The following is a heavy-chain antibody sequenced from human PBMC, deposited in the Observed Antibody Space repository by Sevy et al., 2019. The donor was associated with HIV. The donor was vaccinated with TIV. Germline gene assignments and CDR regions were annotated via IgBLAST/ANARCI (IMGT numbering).Heavy chain of an antibody. J-gene: IGHJ4*02. CDR2: ISTSNGNT. CDR3: VGDRPPFFDILTHYYGAI. Sequence: ASVKVSCKASGYTFTNYVISWVRQAPGQGPEWMGWISTSNGNTNYVQKFQGRITMTADISTNTAYMELRSLRFDDTAVYYCVGDRPPFFDILTHYYGAIWGQGALVTVSS. V-gene: IGHV1-18*01. D-gene: IGHD3-9*01. CDR1: GYTFTNYV.